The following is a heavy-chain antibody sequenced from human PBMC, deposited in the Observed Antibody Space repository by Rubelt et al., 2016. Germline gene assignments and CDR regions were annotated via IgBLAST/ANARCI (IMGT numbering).Heavy chain of an antibody. Sequence: VQSGAEVKKPGASVKVSCKASGYTFTGYYMHWVRQAPGQGLEWMGWINPNSGGTNYAQKFQGRVTMTRDTSISTAYMELSRLRSDDTAVYYCARDSIEEWIRRTLARGDAFDIWGQGNMVTVSS. D-gene: IGHD2-2*03. CDR1: GYTFTGYY. CDR3: ARDSIEEWIRRTLARGDAFDI. V-gene: IGHV1-2*02. CDR2: INPNSGGT. J-gene: IGHJ3*02.